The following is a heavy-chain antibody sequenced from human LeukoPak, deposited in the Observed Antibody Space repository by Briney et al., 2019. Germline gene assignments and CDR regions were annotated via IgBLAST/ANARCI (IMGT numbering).Heavy chain of an antibody. D-gene: IGHD3-22*01. Sequence: GGSLRLSCAPSGFTVSSNYMSWVRQAPGKGLEWVSVIYSGGSTYYADSVKGRFTISRDNSKNTLYLQMNSLRAEDTAVYYCARCYDSSGFDAFDIWGQGTMVTVSS. J-gene: IGHJ3*02. V-gene: IGHV3-53*01. CDR1: GFTVSSNY. CDR2: IYSGGST. CDR3: ARCYDSSGFDAFDI.